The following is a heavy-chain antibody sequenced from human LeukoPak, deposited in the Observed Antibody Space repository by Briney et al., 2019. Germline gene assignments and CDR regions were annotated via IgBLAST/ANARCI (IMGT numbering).Heavy chain of an antibody. CDR2: IYYSGSS. J-gene: IGHJ5*02. Sequence: PSETLSLTCSVSGGSISSSSSYWGWIRQPPGKGLEWIGSIYYSGSSFDNPALKSRVTMSVDTSKNQFSLKLSSVTAADTAVYYCARDRITMVRGVRAYWFDPWGQGTLVTVSS. V-gene: IGHV4-39*07. CDR1: GGSISSSSSY. D-gene: IGHD3-10*01. CDR3: ARDRITMVRGVRAYWFDP.